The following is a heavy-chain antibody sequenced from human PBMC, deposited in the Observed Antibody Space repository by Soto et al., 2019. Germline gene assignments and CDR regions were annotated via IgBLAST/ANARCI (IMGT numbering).Heavy chain of an antibody. CDR2: ISSSSSYI. V-gene: IGHV3-21*01. CDR1: GFTFSSYS. CDR3: ARVYYDFWSGYHRDPLYGMDV. Sequence: SGGSLRLSCAASGFTFSSYSMNWVRQAPGKGLEWVSSISSSSSYIYYADSVKGRFTISRDNAKNSLYLQMNSLRAEDTAVYYCARVYYDFWSGYHRDPLYGMDVWGQGTTVTVSS. J-gene: IGHJ6*02. D-gene: IGHD3-3*01.